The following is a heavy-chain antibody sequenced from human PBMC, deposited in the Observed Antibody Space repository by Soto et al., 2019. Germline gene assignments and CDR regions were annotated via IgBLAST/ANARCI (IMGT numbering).Heavy chain of an antibody. V-gene: IGHV1-69*10. CDR2: IIPILDTA. J-gene: IGHJ6*02. D-gene: IGHD1-26*01. CDR3: ARATTGRSRGSVYYYYGMDV. Sequence: SVKVSCKVSGGTFSSNAISWVRQAAGHGLEWMGGIIPILDTAKYAQKFQGRVTITADKSTSTAYMEVGSLRSEDTAVYYCARATTGRSRGSVYYYYGMDVWGQGTTVTVSS. CDR1: GGTFSSNA.